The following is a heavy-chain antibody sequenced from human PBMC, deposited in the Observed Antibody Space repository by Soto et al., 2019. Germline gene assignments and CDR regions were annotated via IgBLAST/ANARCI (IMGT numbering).Heavy chain of an antibody. V-gene: IGHV2-5*02. CDR2: IYWDDSK. CDR1: GFSLTTDRVG. J-gene: IGHJ4*02. D-gene: IGHD1-26*01. Sequence: QITLKESGPTLVKPTQTLTLTCTFSGFSLTTDRVGVGWIRQPPGEALEWLAVIYWDDSKTYRPSLESRLTNTKDTSKNQVALTMTNMYSLDTATYYCAHAYGGRSLYWGQGTLVTVSS. CDR3: AHAYGGRSLY.